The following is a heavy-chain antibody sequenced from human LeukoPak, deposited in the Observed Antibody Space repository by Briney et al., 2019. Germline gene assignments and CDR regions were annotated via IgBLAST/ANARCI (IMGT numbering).Heavy chain of an antibody. V-gene: IGHV3-30-3*01. CDR3: AMGVVGATGGDY. Sequence: PGGSLRLSCAASGFTFSSYAMHWVRQAPGKGLEWVAVISYDGSNKYYADSVKGRFTISRDNSKNTLYLQMNSLRAEDTAVYYCAMGVVGATGGDYWGQGTLVTVSS. J-gene: IGHJ4*02. CDR1: GFTFSSYA. CDR2: ISYDGSNK. D-gene: IGHD1-26*01.